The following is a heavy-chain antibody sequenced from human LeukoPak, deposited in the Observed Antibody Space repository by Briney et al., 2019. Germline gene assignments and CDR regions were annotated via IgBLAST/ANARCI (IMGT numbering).Heavy chain of an antibody. CDR2: ISSSSSYI. CDR1: GLTFSSYS. Sequence: GGSLRLSCAASGLTFSSYSMNWVRQAPGKGLEWVSSISSSSSYIYYADSVKGRFTISRDNAKNSLYLQMNSLRAEDTAVYYCAREWELTFDYWGQGTLVTVSS. V-gene: IGHV3-21*01. J-gene: IGHJ4*02. D-gene: IGHD1-26*01. CDR3: AREWELTFDY.